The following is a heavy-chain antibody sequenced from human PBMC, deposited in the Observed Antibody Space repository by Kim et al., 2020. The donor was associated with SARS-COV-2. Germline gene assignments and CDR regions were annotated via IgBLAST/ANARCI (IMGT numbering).Heavy chain of an antibody. D-gene: IGHD1-1*01. V-gene: IGHV1-69*13. CDR1: GGTFSSSA. Sequence: SVKVSCKVTGGTFSSSAVNWVRQAPGQGLEWMGGIIPNLETTNNAQTFQGRVTISADESTSTVYMELRRLTSGDTAVYFCARGAVGIAGAFDIWGQGTMIIVSS. CDR2: IIPNLETT. J-gene: IGHJ3*02. CDR3: ARGAVGIAGAFDI.